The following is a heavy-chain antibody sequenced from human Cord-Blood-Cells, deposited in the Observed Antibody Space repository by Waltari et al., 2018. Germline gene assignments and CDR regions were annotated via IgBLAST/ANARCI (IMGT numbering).Heavy chain of an antibody. CDR1: GQPFTSYG. CDR2: ISAYNGNT. CDR3: ARDIGFWSGYHNPGAFDI. V-gene: IGHV1-18*01. D-gene: IGHD3-3*01. Sequence: QVQLVPSGAAVKKPGASVKVSCKAYGQPFTSYGIILVRKAPAQGLEWMGWISAYNGNTNYAQKLQGRVTMTTDTSTSTAYMELRSLRSDDTAVYYCARDIGFWSGYHNPGAFDIWGQGTMVTVSS. J-gene: IGHJ3*02.